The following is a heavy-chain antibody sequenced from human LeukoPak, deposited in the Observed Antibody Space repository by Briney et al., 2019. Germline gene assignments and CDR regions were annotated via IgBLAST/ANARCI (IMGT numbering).Heavy chain of an antibody. CDR1: GFTFGDYA. Sequence: AGRSLRLSCAASGFTFGDYAMSWFRQAPGKGLEWVGFIRSKAYGGTTEYAASVKGRFTISRDDSKSIAYLQMNSLKTEDTAVYYCTRAMIVVVIEPDYWGQGTLVTVSS. CDR3: TRAMIVVVIEPDY. V-gene: IGHV3-49*03. D-gene: IGHD3-22*01. J-gene: IGHJ4*02. CDR2: IRSKAYGGTT.